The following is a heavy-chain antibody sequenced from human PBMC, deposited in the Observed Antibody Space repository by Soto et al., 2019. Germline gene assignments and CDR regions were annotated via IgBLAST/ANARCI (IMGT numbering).Heavy chain of an antibody. Sequence: PSETMSLTCTVSGFYLSSSIYYLGWIRQPPGKGLEWIGSIYYSGSTYYNPSLKSRVTISVDTSKNQFSLKLSSVTAADTAVYYCARIGYYDFWSGYLRPPYYYGMDVWGQGTTVTVSS. CDR3: ARIGYYDFWSGYLRPPYYYGMDV. D-gene: IGHD3-3*01. CDR1: GFYLSSSIYY. V-gene: IGHV4-39*01. J-gene: IGHJ6*02. CDR2: IYYSGST.